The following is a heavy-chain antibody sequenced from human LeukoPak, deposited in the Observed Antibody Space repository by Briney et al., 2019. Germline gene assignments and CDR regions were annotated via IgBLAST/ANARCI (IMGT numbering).Heavy chain of an antibody. CDR1: GFTVSSNY. CDR2: IYSDGGT. Sequence: PGGSLRVPCAASGFTVSSNYVSWVRQAPGKGLEWVSVIYSDGGTSYTDSVKGRFTISRDASKNTMYLQMNSLRAEDTAVYYCAGDGIAVADRSAGFDHWGEGTLVTVSS. J-gene: IGHJ5*02. D-gene: IGHD6-19*01. CDR3: AGDGIAVADRSAGFDH. V-gene: IGHV3-53*01.